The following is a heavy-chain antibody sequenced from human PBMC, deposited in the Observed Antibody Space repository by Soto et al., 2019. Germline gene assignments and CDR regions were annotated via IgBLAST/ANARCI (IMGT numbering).Heavy chain of an antibody. CDR1: GFNFSNHW. Sequence: PGGSLRLSCXASGFNFSNHWMHWVRQRPAEGLVWVSRITSDGKSKAYAESVKGRFAISRDNAKNTLYLQMNGLTAEDTAVYYCARESGDWPLNWFDPWGQGTLVTVSS. CDR3: ARESGDWPLNWFDP. D-gene: IGHD2-21*02. J-gene: IGHJ5*02. CDR2: ITSDGKSK. V-gene: IGHV3-74*01.